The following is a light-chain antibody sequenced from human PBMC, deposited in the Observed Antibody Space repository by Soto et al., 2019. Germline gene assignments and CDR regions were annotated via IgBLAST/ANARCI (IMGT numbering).Light chain of an antibody. Sequence: QSVLTQPPSASGTPGQRVTISCSGSNSNIGSNTVNWYQQFPGAAPKLLVYSSNLWPSGVPDRFSGSKSGTSASLAISGLQSEDESDYYCAAWDGSLNGVVFGGGTKLTVL. CDR1: NSNIGSNT. J-gene: IGLJ3*02. V-gene: IGLV1-44*01. CDR2: SSN. CDR3: AAWDGSLNGVV.